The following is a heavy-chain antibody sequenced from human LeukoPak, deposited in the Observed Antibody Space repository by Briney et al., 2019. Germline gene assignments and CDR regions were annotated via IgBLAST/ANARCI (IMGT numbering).Heavy chain of an antibody. CDR3: AKDSKIVGATFRSYHYMDV. V-gene: IGHV3-23*01. J-gene: IGHJ6*03. CDR2: IRGSGDRT. CDR1: VFTVSSNS. D-gene: IGHD1-26*01. Sequence: GGSLRLSRTVSVFTVSSNSMSWVRQAPGKGLEWVSAIRGSGDRTHYADSVKGRFTISRDNSKNTLYLQMNSLRAEDTAVYYCAKDSKIVGATFRSYHYMDVWGKGTAVTVSS.